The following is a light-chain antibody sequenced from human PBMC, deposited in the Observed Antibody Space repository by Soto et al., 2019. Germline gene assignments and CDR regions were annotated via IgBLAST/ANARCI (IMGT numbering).Light chain of an antibody. CDR1: SSNIGAGYD. J-gene: IGLJ1*01. CDR2: VHS. CDR3: QSYDDSLSGYV. V-gene: IGLV1-40*01. Sequence: QAVVTQPPSVSGAPGQRVTISCTGSSSNIGAGYDVHWYQQLPGTAPKILIYVHSNRPSGVPDRFSGSTSGTSASLAITGLQAEDEADYYCQSYDDSLSGYVFGTGTKVTVL.